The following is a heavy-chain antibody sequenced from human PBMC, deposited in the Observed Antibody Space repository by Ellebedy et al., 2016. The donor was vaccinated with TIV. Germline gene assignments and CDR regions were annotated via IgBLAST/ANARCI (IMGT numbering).Heavy chain of an antibody. CDR2: IYYSGIT. Sequence: MPSETLSLTCTVSGGSITNYYWTWIRQPPGKGLEWIGDIYYSGITNYNPSLKSRVTISVDTSKNQFSLKLTSVTAADTAVYFCARVDSGNYYPFDYWGQGTLVTVSS. D-gene: IGHD1-26*01. CDR1: GGSITNYY. J-gene: IGHJ4*02. V-gene: IGHV4-59*01. CDR3: ARVDSGNYYPFDY.